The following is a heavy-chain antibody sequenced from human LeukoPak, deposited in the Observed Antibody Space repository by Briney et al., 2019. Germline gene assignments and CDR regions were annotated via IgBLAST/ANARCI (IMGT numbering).Heavy chain of an antibody. Sequence: GGSLRLSCAASGFTFSSYSMNWVRQAPGKGLEWVSTISNSGDSTYYADSVKGRFTISRDNSKNTLYLQMNSLRAEDTAVYYCAKKSSQFDYWGQGTLVTVSS. CDR2: ISNSGDST. J-gene: IGHJ4*02. CDR1: GFTFSSYS. CDR3: AKKSSQFDY. V-gene: IGHV3-23*01. D-gene: IGHD6-6*01.